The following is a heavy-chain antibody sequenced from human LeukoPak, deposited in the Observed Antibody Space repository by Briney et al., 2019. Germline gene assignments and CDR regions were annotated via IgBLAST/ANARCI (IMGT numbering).Heavy chain of an antibody. J-gene: IGHJ6*02. CDR2: TYYTGST. V-gene: IGHV4-39*01. CDR3: ARLGAAPGPPHYFYYGMDV. CDR1: GGSISSRSYY. D-gene: IGHD6-13*01. Sequence: SETLSLTCSVSGGSISSRSYYWGWVRQPPGKGLGWIGSTYYTGSTYYNPSLRSRVSISGDTSKNQVSLKVNSVTAADTAVYYCARLGAAPGPPHYFYYGMDVWGQGTTVTVS.